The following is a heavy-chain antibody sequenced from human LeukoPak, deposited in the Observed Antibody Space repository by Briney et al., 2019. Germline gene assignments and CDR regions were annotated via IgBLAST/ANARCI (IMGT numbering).Heavy chain of an antibody. V-gene: IGHV1-18*01. CDR3: ARDAPGLAYYYGLDG. Sequence: ASVKFSCKASGYTFTSYGISGVGQAPGQGMEWMGWINTYNRNTHYAQKLQGRVTMTTDTATSTAYMELRSLRSDDTAAYYCARDAPGLAYYYGLDGWGQGTSVTVSS. J-gene: IGHJ6*02. CDR2: INTYNRNT. D-gene: IGHD3-10*01. CDR1: GYTFTSYG.